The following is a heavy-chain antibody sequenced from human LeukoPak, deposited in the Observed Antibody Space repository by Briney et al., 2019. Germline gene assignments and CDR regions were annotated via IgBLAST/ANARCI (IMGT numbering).Heavy chain of an antibody. Sequence: SETLSLTCSVSGGSISGTTYYLAWIRQTPGKGLEWIASLSHRGDTYFKPSLRSRVTISVDASKSHFSLSLTSVTAADTSVYYCAWQGYTDWYGPFDSWGQGARVIVSS. CDR2: LSHRGDT. CDR1: GGSISGTTYY. V-gene: IGHV4-39*02. J-gene: IGHJ4*02. CDR3: AWQGYTDWYGPFDS. D-gene: IGHD3-9*01.